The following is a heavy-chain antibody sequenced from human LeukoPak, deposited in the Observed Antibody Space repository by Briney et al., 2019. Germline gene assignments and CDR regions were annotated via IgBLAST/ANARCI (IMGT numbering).Heavy chain of an antibody. V-gene: IGHV3-74*01. Sequence: GGSLRLSCAASGVTLRADWMHWARQAPGKGLVWVSRVKYDGSTTTYAHSVKGRFTISTDNAKNILYLQRNSLTVEDTAVYYCARDLDWLLFDYWGQGTLVTVSS. J-gene: IGHJ4*02. D-gene: IGHD3-9*01. CDR1: GVTLRADW. CDR2: VKYDGSTT. CDR3: ARDLDWLLFDY.